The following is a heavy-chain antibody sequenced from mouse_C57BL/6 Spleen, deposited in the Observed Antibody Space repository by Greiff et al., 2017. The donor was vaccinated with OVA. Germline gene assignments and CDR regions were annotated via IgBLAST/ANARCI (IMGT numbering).Heavy chain of an antibody. Sequence: VQLQQPGAELVRPGSSVKLSCKASGYTFTSYWMDWVKQRPGQGLEWIGNIYPSDSETHYNQKFKDKATLTVDKSSSTAYMQLSSLTSEDSAVYYCARGDSYDAMDYWGQGTSVTVSS. V-gene: IGHV1-61*01. J-gene: IGHJ4*01. CDR2: IYPSDSET. CDR3: ARGDSYDAMDY. CDR1: GYTFTSYW.